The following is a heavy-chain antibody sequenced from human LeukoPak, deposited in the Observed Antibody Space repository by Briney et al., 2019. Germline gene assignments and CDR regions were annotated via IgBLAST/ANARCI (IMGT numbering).Heavy chain of an antibody. D-gene: IGHD2-2*01. CDR2: IYSGGST. CDR3: ARGLGYCTSTTCLLPFDY. Sequence: GGSLRLSCAASGVTVSTYYMTWVRQAPGKGLECVSVIYSGGSTYYADSVKGRFTVSRDNSKNTLYLQMNSLRAEDTAMYYYARGLGYCTSTTCLLPFDYWGQGTLVTVSS. V-gene: IGHV3-53*01. CDR1: GVTVSTYY. J-gene: IGHJ4*02.